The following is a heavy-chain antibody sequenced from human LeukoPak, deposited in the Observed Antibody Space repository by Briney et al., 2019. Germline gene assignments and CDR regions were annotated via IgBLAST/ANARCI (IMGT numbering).Heavy chain of an antibody. CDR1: GFTFSSYW. J-gene: IGHJ4*02. CDR2: IKQDGSEK. Sequence: GGSLRLSCAASGFTFSSYWMSWVRQAPGKGLEWVANIKQDGSEKYYVDSVKGRFTISRDNAKSSLYLQMDSLRAEDTAVYYCARGYYGDYTFDYWGQGTLVTVSS. D-gene: IGHD4-17*01. CDR3: ARGYYGDYTFDY. V-gene: IGHV3-7*04.